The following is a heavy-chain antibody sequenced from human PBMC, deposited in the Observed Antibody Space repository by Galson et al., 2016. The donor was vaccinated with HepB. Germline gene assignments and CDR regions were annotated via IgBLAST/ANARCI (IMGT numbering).Heavy chain of an antibody. V-gene: IGHV2-5*02. J-gene: IGHJ4*02. Sequence: PALVKPTQTLTLTCTFSGFSLTTSGVAVGWIRQPPGKALEWLAHIYWDGDERYSPSLKSRLTITKDTSKNRVVLTMTNMDPVDTATYYCVHRRTSADYGSGKDHYFDYWGQGTLVTVSS. CDR1: GFSLTTSGVA. D-gene: IGHD3-10*01. CDR3: VHRRTSADYGSGKDHYFDY. CDR2: IYWDGDE.